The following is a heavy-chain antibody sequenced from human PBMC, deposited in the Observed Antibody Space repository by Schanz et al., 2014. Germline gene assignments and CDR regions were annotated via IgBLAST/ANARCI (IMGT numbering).Heavy chain of an antibody. D-gene: IGHD3-10*01. CDR1: GFSFSSYA. J-gene: IGHJ4*02. Sequence: EMQLLESGGGLVQPGGSLRLSCATSGFSFSSYAINWVRQAPGKGLEWVSSINTGGDSTYYADSVKGRFTISRDNSRDTVYLQMNSLRADDTAMYYCARWFLIRGVILDSWGQGTLVTVSS. V-gene: IGHV3-23*01. CDR2: INTGGDST. CDR3: ARWFLIRGVILDS.